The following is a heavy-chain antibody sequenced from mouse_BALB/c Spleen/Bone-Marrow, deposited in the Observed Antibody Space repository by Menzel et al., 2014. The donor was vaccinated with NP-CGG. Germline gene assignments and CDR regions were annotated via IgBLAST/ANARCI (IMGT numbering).Heavy chain of an antibody. CDR2: ISSGSSTI. J-gene: IGHJ2*01. Sequence: EVMLVESGGGLVQPGGFRKLSCAASGFTFSSFGMHWVRQAPEKGLEWVAYISSGSSTIFYADTVKGRFTVSRDNPKNTLFLQMTSLRSEDTAMYYCTRGGNWDDFDYWGRGTTLTVSS. D-gene: IGHD4-1*01. V-gene: IGHV5-17*02. CDR1: GFTFSSFG. CDR3: TRGGNWDDFDY.